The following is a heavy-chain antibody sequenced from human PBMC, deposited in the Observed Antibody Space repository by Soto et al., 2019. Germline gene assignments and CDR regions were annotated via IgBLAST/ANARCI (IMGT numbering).Heavy chain of an antibody. D-gene: IGHD2-2*01. V-gene: IGHV4-34*01. CDR3: ARGYEMSSTSCYVTYYYYYYMDV. CDR2: INHSGST. J-gene: IGHJ6*03. CDR1: GVSFSGYY. Sequence: SETLSLTCAVYGVSFSGYYWSWIRQPPGKGLEWIGEINHSGSTNYNPFLKSRVTISVDTSKNQFSLRLSSVTAADTAVYYCARGYEMSSTSCYVTYYYYYYMDVWGKGTTVTVSS.